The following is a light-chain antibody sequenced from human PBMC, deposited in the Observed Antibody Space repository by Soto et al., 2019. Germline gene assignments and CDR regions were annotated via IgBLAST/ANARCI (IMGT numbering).Light chain of an antibody. CDR3: QIYNSAPLP. CDR2: SAS. Sequence: DIQMTQSPSSLSASVGDRVTITCRASQGSREYLGWYQKKPGKPPKLLIYSASNLQSGVPSRFSGSGSGTDFTLTISSLQPEDVATYYCQIYNSAPLPFGQGTRVEI. J-gene: IGKJ1*01. CDR1: QGSREY. V-gene: IGKV1-27*01.